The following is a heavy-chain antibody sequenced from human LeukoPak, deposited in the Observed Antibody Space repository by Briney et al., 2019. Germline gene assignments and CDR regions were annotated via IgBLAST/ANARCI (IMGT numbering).Heavy chain of an antibody. J-gene: IGHJ4*02. CDR3: ARGAVAVALSDFDY. V-gene: IGHV3-21*01. CDR1: GFTFSSYS. Sequence: GGSLRLSCAASGFTFSSYSMNWVRQAPGKGLEWVSSISSSSSYIYYADSEKGRFTISRDNAKNSLYLQMNSLRAEDTAVYYCARGAVAVALSDFDYWGQGTLVTVSS. CDR2: ISSSSSYI. D-gene: IGHD6-19*01.